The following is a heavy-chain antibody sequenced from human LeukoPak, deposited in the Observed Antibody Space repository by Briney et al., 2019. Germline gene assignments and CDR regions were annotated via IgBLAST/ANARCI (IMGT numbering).Heavy chain of an antibody. CDR1: GFTFSDYY. CDR2: INHSGST. J-gene: IGHJ1*01. D-gene: IGHD2-8*01. CDR3: ARANCTNGVCYTREYFQH. V-gene: IGHV4-34*01. Sequence: PGGSLRLSCAASGFTFSDYYMSWIRQPPGKGLEWIGEINHSGSTNYNPSLKGRVTISVDTSKNQFSLKLSSVTAADTAVYYCARANCTNGVCYTREYFQHWGQGTLVTVSS.